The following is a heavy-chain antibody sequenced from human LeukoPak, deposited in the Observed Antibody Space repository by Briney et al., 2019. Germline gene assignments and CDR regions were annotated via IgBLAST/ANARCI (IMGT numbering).Heavy chain of an antibody. CDR2: IYYSGST. CDR3: AKHAESGYDRFDR. J-gene: IGHJ5*02. CDR1: GGSISSYY. D-gene: IGHD5-12*01. Sequence: SETLSLTCTVSGGSISSYYWSWIRQPPGKGLEWIGYIYYSGSTNYNPSLRSRVTISGDTSKNQFSLKLSSVTAADTAMYYCAKHAESGYDRFDRWGQGTLVTVSS. V-gene: IGHV4-59*08.